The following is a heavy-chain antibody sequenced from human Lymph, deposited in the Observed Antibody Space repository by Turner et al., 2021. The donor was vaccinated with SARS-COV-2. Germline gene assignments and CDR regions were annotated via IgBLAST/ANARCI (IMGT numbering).Heavy chain of an antibody. CDR1: GFTFSDYF. D-gene: IGHD3-16*01. V-gene: IGHV3-11*06. CDR3: ARPGGPYYYYGMDV. Sequence: QVQLVESGGGLVKPGGSLRLSCAASGFTFSDYFMSWIRQAPGKGLEWVSYISSSSTYTNYADSVKGRFTISRDNAKNSLYLQTNSLRAEDTAVYYCARPGGPYYYYGMDVWGQGTTVTVSS. CDR2: ISSSSTYT. J-gene: IGHJ6*02.